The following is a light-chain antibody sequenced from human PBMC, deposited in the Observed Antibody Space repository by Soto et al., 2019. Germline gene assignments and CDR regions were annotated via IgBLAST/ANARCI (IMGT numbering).Light chain of an antibody. CDR3: QQYGSSPPFT. J-gene: IGKJ3*01. Sequence: EIVLTQSPGTLSLSPGERATLSCRASESISSTYLAWYQQKPGQAPRLLIYGASTRATGIPDRFGGSGSGTDFTLTINRREPEDYAVYYCQQYGSSPPFTFGPGTKVDVK. CDR1: ESISSTY. V-gene: IGKV3-20*01. CDR2: GAS.